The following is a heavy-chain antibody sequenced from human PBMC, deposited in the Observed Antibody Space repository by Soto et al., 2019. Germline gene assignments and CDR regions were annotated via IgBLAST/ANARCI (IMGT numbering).Heavy chain of an antibody. Sequence: EASVKVSCKASGGTFSIYTSIWVRQAPGQGLEWMGRIIPILGIANYAQKFQGRVTITADKSTSTAYMELSSLRSEDTAVYYCAGDMVVAATGAFDIWGQGTMVTVSS. CDR3: AGDMVVAATGAFDI. CDR1: GGTFSIYT. J-gene: IGHJ3*02. D-gene: IGHD2-15*01. V-gene: IGHV1-69*04. CDR2: IIPILGIA.